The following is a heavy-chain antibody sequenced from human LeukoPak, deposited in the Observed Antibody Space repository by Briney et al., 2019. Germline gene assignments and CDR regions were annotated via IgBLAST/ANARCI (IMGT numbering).Heavy chain of an antibody. D-gene: IGHD3-22*01. Sequence: GASVKVSCKASGFTFTSSAMQWVRQARGQRPEWIGWIVVGSGNTNYAQKLQGRVTMTTDTSTSTAYMELRSLRSDDTAVYYCARKLYDSSRYGQTYYFDYWGQGTLVTVSS. J-gene: IGHJ4*02. CDR3: ARKLYDSSRYGQTYYFDY. CDR1: GFTFTSSA. CDR2: IVVGSGNT. V-gene: IGHV1-58*02.